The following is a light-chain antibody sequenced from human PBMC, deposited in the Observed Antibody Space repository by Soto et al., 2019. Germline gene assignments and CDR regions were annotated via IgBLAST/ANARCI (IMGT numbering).Light chain of an antibody. V-gene: IGKV1-9*01. CDR3: QQLNIYPLT. CDR2: AAS. Sequence: DIQLTQSPSFLSASVGDRVTITCRASQGISSYLAWYQQKPGKAPKLLIYAASTLQSGVPSTFSGSGSGTEFTLTISSLQPEDFATYYCQQLNIYPLTFGGGTKVEIK. J-gene: IGKJ4*01. CDR1: QGISSY.